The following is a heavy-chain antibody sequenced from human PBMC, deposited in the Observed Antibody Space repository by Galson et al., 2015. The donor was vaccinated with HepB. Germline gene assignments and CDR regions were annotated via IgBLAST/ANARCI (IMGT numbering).Heavy chain of an antibody. V-gene: IGHV1-69*10. CDR3: ARGVGATGGGFDY. CDR2: IIPILGIA. D-gene: IGHD1-26*01. J-gene: IGHJ4*02. Sequence: SVKVSCKASGGTFSSYAISWVRQAPGQGLEWMGGIIPILGIANYAQKFQGRVTITANKSTSTAYMELSSLSTEVTAVYYGARGVGATGGGFDYWGQGTLVTVSS. CDR1: GGTFSSYA.